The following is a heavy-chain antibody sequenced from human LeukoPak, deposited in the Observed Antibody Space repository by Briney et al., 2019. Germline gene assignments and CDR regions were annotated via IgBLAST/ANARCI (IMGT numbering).Heavy chain of an antibody. CDR1: GFTFSSYV. D-gene: IGHD3-10*01. CDR3: ATGRGDYYYFMDV. Sequence: GGSLRLSCAASGFTFSSYVMSWVRQAPGKGLEWVSAISGSGGSTYYADSVKGRFTISRDNSKNTLYLQMNSLRAEDTALYFCATGRGDYYYFMDVWGKGTTVIVSS. J-gene: IGHJ6*03. CDR2: ISGSGGST. V-gene: IGHV3-23*01.